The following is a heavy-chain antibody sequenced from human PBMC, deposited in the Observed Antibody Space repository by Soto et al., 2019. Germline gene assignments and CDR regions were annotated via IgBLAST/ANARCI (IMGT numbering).Heavy chain of an antibody. D-gene: IGHD1-26*01. CDR2: SRNKANSYST. CDR1: GFTFSDHY. Sequence: EVQLVESGGGLVQPGGSLRLSCAASGFTFSDHYMDWVRQAPGKGLEWVGRSRNKANSYSTEYAASVKGRFTISQDESTESLSLQMNSLKTEDTAVYYCARFSGSYTRGLDYWGQGTLVTVSS. V-gene: IGHV3-72*01. CDR3: ARFSGSYTRGLDY. J-gene: IGHJ4*02.